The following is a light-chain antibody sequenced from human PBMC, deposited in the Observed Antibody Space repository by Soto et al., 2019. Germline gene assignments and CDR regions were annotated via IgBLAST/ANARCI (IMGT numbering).Light chain of an antibody. CDR2: GNS. V-gene: IGLV1-40*01. CDR3: QSYDSSLSPVV. CDR1: SSNIGAGYD. Sequence: QSVLTQPPSVSGAPGQRVTISCTGSSSNIGAGYDVHWYQQLPGTAPKLLIYGNSNRPSGVPDRFSGSKSGTSASLAITGLQAEDEADCYCQSYDSSLSPVVFGGGTKLTVL. J-gene: IGLJ2*01.